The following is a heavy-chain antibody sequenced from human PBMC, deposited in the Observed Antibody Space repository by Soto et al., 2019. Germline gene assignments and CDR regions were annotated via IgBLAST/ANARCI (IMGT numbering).Heavy chain of an antibody. V-gene: IGHV1-2*02. J-gene: IGHJ6*02. CDR2: INPNSGGT. CDR1: GYTFTGYY. CDR3: ARDIVVVPAPFYGMDV. D-gene: IGHD2-2*01. Sequence: QVQLVQSGAEVKKPGASVKVSCKASGYTFTGYYMHWVRQAPGQGLEWMGWINPNSGGTNYAQKFQGRVTMTRDTSISRAYMELSRLRSDDTAVYYCARDIVVVPAPFYGMDVWGQGTTVTVSS.